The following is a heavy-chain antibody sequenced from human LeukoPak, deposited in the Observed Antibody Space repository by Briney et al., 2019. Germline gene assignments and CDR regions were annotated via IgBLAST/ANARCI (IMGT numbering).Heavy chain of an antibody. CDR3: ARGGYGSLTFDY. CDR2: IYYSGTS. V-gene: IGHV4-61*08. Sequence: SETLSLTCAVSGGSTSSGGYYWSWVRQPPGKGLEWIGYIYYSGTSKYNSSLKSRVTISVDTSKNQFSLKLSSVTAADTAVYYCARGGYGSLTFDYWGQGTLVTVSS. D-gene: IGHD3-10*01. J-gene: IGHJ4*02. CDR1: GGSTSSGGYY.